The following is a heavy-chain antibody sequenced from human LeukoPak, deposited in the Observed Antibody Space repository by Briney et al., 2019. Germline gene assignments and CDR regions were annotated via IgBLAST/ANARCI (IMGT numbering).Heavy chain of an antibody. CDR1: GGSFSGYY. CDR3: ARATQLWFDFDY. CDR2: INHSGST. D-gene: IGHD5-18*01. Sequence: SETLSLTCAVYGGSFSGYYWSWIRQPPGKGLEWIGEINHSGSTNYNPSLKGRVTISVDTSKNQFSLKLSSVTAADTAVYYCARATQLWFDFDYWGQGTLVTVSS. V-gene: IGHV4-34*01. J-gene: IGHJ4*02.